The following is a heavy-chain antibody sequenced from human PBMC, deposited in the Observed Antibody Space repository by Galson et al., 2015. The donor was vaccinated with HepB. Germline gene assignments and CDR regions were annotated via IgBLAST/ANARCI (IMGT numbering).Heavy chain of an antibody. J-gene: IGHJ4*02. CDR1: GVNFSSYT. CDR3: AKRKSRRPTDNDY. Sequence: PLRLYCADYGVNFSSYTMRWVRQAQGKELEWVSAISGSGGSTYYADSVKGRFTISRDNSKNMLYLQMNSLRAEDTAVYYCAKRKSRRPTDNDYWGQGTLVTVSS. CDR2: ISGSGGST. V-gene: IGHV3-23*01.